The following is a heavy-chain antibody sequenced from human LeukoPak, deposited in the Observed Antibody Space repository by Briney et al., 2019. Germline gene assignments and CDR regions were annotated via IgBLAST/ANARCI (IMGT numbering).Heavy chain of an antibody. V-gene: IGHV3-30-3*01. CDR3: SRAPNSSTWYMEGGFDY. CDR1: GFTFSNYA. Sequence: PGGSLRLSCSASGFTFSNYAMYWVRQAPGKGLEWVAVISYRGNNAYYADSMEGRFTVSRDNSKNTLYLQMNSLRAEDTAMYYCSRAPNSSTWYMEGGFDYWGQGTLVTVSS. J-gene: IGHJ4*02. CDR2: ISYRGNNA. D-gene: IGHD6-13*01.